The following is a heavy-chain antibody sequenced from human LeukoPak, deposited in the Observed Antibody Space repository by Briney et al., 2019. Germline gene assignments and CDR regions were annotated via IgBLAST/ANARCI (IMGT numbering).Heavy chain of an antibody. CDR2: INPNSGGT. D-gene: IGHD6-13*01. J-gene: IGHJ4*02. CDR1: GYTFTGYY. Sequence: ASVKVSCKASGYTFTGYYMHWVRQAPGQGLEWMGWINPNSGGTNYAQKFQGWVTMIRDTSISTAYMELSRLRSDDTAVYYCARRGDSSSWYRAIDYWGQGTLVTVSS. CDR3: ARRGDSSSWYRAIDY. V-gene: IGHV1-2*04.